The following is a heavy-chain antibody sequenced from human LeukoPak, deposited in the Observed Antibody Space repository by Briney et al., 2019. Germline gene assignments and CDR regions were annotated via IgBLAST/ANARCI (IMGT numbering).Heavy chain of an antibody. CDR3: ARVHHTWRIFNRRRGYRFDY. V-gene: IGHV1-8*01. CDR1: GYAFHSYG. Sequence: ASVKVSCKASGYAFHSYGISWLRQAPGQGLEWMGWMNPNSGNTGYAQKFQGRVTMTRNTSISTAYMELSSLRSEDTAVYYCARVHHTWRIFNRRRGYRFDYWGQGTLVTVSS. J-gene: IGHJ4*02. CDR2: MNPNSGNT. D-gene: IGHD2-15*01.